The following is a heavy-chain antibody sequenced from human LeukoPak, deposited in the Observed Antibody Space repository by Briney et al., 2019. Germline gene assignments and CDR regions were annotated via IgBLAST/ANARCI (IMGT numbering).Heavy chain of an antibody. CDR3: ARDSRYYGMDV. Sequence: GGSLRLSCAASGFTVSSNYMSWVRQAPGKGLEWVSVIYSGGSTYYADSVKGRFTVSRDNSKNTLYLQMNSLRAEDTAVYYCARDSRYYGMDVWGQGTTVTVSS. CDR2: IYSGGST. J-gene: IGHJ6*02. V-gene: IGHV3-66*01. CDR1: GFTVSSNY.